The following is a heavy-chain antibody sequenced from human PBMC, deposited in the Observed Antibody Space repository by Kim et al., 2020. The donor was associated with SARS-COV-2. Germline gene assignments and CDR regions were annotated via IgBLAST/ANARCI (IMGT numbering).Heavy chain of an antibody. CDR2: ISYSGSNT. CDR3: AKASGIAMAVDSSDYG. Sequence: GRSLRLSCAASGFTFSSYGMHWVRQAPGKGLEWVAVISYSGSNTYYADSVKGRFTISRDNSKNTLYLQMNSLRAEDTAVYYCAKASGIAMAVDSSDYG. J-gene: IGHJ6*01. D-gene: IGHD6-19*01. V-gene: IGHV3-30*18. CDR1: GFTFSSYG.